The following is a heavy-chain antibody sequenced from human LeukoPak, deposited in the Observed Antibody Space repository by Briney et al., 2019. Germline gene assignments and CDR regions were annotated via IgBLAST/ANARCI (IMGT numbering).Heavy chain of an antibody. Sequence: ASVKVSCKASGYSFTSYGITWVRQAPGQGLEWMGWINPYNGNTNYAQKLQGRVTITADESTSTAYMELSSLRSEDTAVYYCARGTLGYCSGGSCSGAFDIWGQGTMVTVSS. CDR3: ARGTLGYCSGGSCSGAFDI. V-gene: IGHV1-18*01. D-gene: IGHD2-15*01. CDR1: GYSFTSYG. J-gene: IGHJ3*02. CDR2: INPYNGNT.